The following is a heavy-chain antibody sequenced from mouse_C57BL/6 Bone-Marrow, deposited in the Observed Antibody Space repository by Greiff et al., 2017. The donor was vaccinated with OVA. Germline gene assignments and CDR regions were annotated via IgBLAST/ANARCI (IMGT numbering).Heavy chain of an antibody. V-gene: IGHV1-15*01. Sequence: VQLQESGAELVRPGASVTLSCKASGYTFTDYEMHWVKQTPVHGLEWIGAIDPETGGTAYNQKFKGKAILTADKSSSTAYMELRNLTSEDSAVYYCTRWGDYDVWYFDVWGTGTTVTVSS. J-gene: IGHJ1*03. D-gene: IGHD2-4*01. CDR3: TRWGDYDVWYFDV. CDR2: IDPETGGT. CDR1: GYTFTDYE.